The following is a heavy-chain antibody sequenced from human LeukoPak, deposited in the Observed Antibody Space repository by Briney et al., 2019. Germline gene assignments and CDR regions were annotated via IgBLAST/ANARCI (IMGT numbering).Heavy chain of an antibody. CDR3: AKDQPEATSGWRFDY. J-gene: IGHJ4*02. Sequence: PGGSLRLTCAASGFTFSSYAMCWVSQAPAKGLEGVSAITGRGGSTYYAASLKGRVTISRDKSKNKLYLQLSSVSAEDTAIYYCAKDQPEATSGWRFDYWGQGTLVTVSS. CDR1: GFTFSSYA. CDR2: ITGRGGST. V-gene: IGHV3-23*01. D-gene: IGHD6-19*01.